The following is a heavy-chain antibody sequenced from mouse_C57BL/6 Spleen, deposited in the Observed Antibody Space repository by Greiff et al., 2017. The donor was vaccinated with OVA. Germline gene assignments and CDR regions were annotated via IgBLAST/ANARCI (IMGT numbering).Heavy chain of an antibody. CDR3: ARSADY. CDR1: GYSFTGFY. CDR2: INPSTGGT. Sequence: EVQLQESGPELVKPGASVKISCKASGYSFTGFYMNWVKQSPEKSLEWIGEINPSTGGTTYNQKFKAKATLTVGKSSSTAYMQLKSLTSEDSAVYYCARSADYWGQGTTLTVSS. J-gene: IGHJ2*01. V-gene: IGHV1-42*01.